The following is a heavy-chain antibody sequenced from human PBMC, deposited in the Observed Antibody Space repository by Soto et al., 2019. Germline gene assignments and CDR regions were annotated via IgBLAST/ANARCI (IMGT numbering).Heavy chain of an antibody. CDR2: VKSIADAGTT. V-gene: IGHV3-15*01. J-gene: IGHJ4*02. Sequence: GGSLRLSCAASGITFSDAWMTWVRQVPGKGLEWVGRVKSIADAGTTTYAAPVKGRFSISRDDSNSTLFLQMNSLKIEDTPGYYCTTGRYTFGLDSWGQGILLTVSS. CDR1: GITFSDAW. D-gene: IGHD3-16*01. CDR3: TTGRYTFGLDS.